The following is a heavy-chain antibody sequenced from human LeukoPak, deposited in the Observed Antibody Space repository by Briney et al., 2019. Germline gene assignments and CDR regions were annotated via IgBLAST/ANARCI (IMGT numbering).Heavy chain of an antibody. V-gene: IGHV3-48*01. CDR1: GFTFSSYS. J-gene: IGHJ4*02. Sequence: GGSLRLSCAASGFTFSSYSMNWVRQAPGKGLEWVSYISSSSSTIYYADSVKGRFTISRDNAKNSLYLQMNSLRAEDTAVYYCARDKQVVVGATTAYDYWGQGTLVTVSA. D-gene: IGHD1-26*01. CDR2: ISSSSSTI. CDR3: ARDKQVVVGATTAYDY.